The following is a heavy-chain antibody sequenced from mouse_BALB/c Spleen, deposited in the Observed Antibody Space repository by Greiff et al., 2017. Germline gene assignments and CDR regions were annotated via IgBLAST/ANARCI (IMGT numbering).Heavy chain of an antibody. CDR2: ISSGGST. V-gene: IGHV5-6-5*01. J-gene: IGHJ4*01. CDR1: GFTFSSYG. D-gene: IGHD2-5*01. Sequence: EVKLQESGGGLVKPGGSLKLSCAASGFTFSSYGMTWVRQTPGKGLEWVASISSGGSTNYPAGVMGRLTITRDNARNILYLQLSSLRTDDTATYYCARTSNGGAMDYWGQGTSVTVSS. CDR3: ARTSNGGAMDY.